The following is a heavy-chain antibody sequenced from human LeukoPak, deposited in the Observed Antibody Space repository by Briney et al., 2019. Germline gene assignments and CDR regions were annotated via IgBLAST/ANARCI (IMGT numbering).Heavy chain of an antibody. CDR2: IYYSGST. CDR3: ARRGYYGSSGHPSGAFDI. CDR1: GGSISSGDYY. Sequence: SETLSLTCTVSGGSISSGDYYWSWIRQPPGKGLEWIGYIYYSGSTYYNPSLKSRVTISVDTSKNQFSLKLSSVTAADTAVYYCARRGYYGSSGHPSGAFDIWGQGTMVTVSS. D-gene: IGHD3-22*01. J-gene: IGHJ3*02. V-gene: IGHV4-30-4*08.